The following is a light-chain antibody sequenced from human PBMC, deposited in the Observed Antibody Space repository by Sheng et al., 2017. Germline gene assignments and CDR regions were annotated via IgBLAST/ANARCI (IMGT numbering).Light chain of an antibody. CDR1: RSNIGSNF. J-gene: IGLJ2*01. Sequence: QAVLTQPPSASGTPGQRVTISCSGSRSNIGSNFVYWYQHLPGTAPKLLISRNNQRPSGVPDRFSGSKSGTSASLAISGPRSEDEADYYCAAWDDSLTVIFGGGTKLTV. V-gene: IGLV1-47*01. CDR3: AAWDDSLTVI. CDR2: RNN.